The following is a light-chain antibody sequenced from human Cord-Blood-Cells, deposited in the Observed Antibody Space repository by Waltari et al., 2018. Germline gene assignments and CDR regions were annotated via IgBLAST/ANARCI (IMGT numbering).Light chain of an antibody. CDR1: QSVRSSY. Sequence: EIVLTQSPGTLSLSPGERATLSCRASQSVRSSYLAWYKQKPGQAPRLLIYGASSRATGIPDRFSGSRSGTDFTLTISRLEPEDFAVYYCQQYGSSSLTVGGGTKVEIK. CDR2: GAS. V-gene: IGKV3-20*01. CDR3: QQYGSSSLT. J-gene: IGKJ4*01.